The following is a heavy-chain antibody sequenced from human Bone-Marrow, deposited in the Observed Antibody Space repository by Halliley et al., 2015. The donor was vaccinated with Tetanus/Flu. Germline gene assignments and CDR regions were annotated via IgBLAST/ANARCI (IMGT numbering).Heavy chain of an antibody. Sequence: MGWNNVYNGDTRYAQRFQGRVTVTIDPSTSTAYMELGSLRSDDTAIYYCARVGSGWYNNWFDPWGQGTLVTVSS. CDR3: ARVGSGWYNNWFDP. D-gene: IGHD6-19*01. V-gene: IGHV1-18*01. CDR2: NNVYNGDT. J-gene: IGHJ5*02.